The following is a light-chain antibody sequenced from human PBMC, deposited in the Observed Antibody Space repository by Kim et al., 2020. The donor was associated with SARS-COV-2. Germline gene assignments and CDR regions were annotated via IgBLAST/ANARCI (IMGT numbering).Light chain of an antibody. CDR1: SHDVGGYHH. J-gene: IGLJ2*01. CDR3: SSYTSSSTLV. V-gene: IGLV2-14*04. Sequence: GQSITISCAGTSHDVGGYHHDSWYQQHPGKAPKLMIYDVSKRPSGVSNRFSGSKSGNTASLTISGLQAEDEADYYCSSYTSSSTLVFGGGTQLTVL. CDR2: DVS.